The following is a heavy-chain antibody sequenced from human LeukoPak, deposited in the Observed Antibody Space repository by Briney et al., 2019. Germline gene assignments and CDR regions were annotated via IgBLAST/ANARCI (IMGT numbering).Heavy chain of an antibody. V-gene: IGHV3-15*01. CDR1: GFTFSNAW. CDR3: TTDGYCSGGNCYSFDY. J-gene: IGHJ4*02. D-gene: IGHD2-15*01. Sequence: GGSLRLSCAASGFTFSNAWMSWIRQAPGKGLEWVGRIKSKIDGGTIEYAAPVKGRFTISRDDSKNTQYLQMNSLKTEDTAVYYCTTDGYCSGGNCYSFDYWGQGILVTVSA. CDR2: IKSKIDGGTI.